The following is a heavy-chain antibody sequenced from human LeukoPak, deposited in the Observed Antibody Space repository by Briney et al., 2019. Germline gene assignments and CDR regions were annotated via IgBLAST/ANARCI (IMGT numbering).Heavy chain of an antibody. Sequence: SETLSLTCTVSGYSISSGYYWGWIRQPPGKGLEWIGSIYHSGSTYYNPSLKSRVTISVDTSKNQFSLKLSSVTAADTAVYYCARHERRLWFGELSFDYWGQGTLVTVSS. D-gene: IGHD3-10*01. CDR3: ARHERRLWFGELSFDY. CDR2: IYHSGST. J-gene: IGHJ4*02. V-gene: IGHV4-38-2*02. CDR1: GYSISSGYY.